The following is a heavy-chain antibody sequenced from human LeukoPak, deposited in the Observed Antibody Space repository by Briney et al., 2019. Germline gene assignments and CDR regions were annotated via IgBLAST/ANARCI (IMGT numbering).Heavy chain of an antibody. CDR2: IYSDYTT. CDR1: GFTVNNNY. CDR3: ARCGLHDNYGLFDH. J-gene: IGHJ4*02. Sequence: GGSLRLSCAASGFTVNNNYMNWVRQAPGKGLEWVSVIYSDYTTCCADSVKGRFTISRDNSKNTLYLQMNSLRAEDTAVYYCARCGLHDNYGLFDHRGQGTLVTVSS. V-gene: IGHV3-66*01. D-gene: IGHD4-11*01.